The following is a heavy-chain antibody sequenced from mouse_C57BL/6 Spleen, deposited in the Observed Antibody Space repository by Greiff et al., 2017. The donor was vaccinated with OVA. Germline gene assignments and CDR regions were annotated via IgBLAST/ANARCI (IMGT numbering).Heavy chain of an antibody. V-gene: IGHV1-69*01. CDR3: ARSGVYYDYDGGFDY. J-gene: IGHJ2*01. D-gene: IGHD2-4*01. CDR2: IDPSDSYT. CDR1: GYTFTSYW. Sequence: QVQLQQPGAELVMPGASVKLSCKASGYTFTSYWMHWVKQRPGQGLEWIGEIDPSDSYTNYNQKFKGKSTLTVDKSSSTAYMQLSSLTSEDSAVYYCARSGVYYDYDGGFDYWGQGTTLTVSS.